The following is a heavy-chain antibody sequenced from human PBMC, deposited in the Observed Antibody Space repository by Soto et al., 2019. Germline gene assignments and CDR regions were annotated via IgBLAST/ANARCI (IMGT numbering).Heavy chain of an antibody. CDR1: GFTFSSYA. CDR3: ARTGTPRVGAFDI. Sequence: QVQLVESGGGVVQPGRSLRLSCAASGFTFSSYAISWVRQAPGQGLEWMGGIIPIFGTANYAQKFQGRVTITADESTSTAYMELSSLRSEDTAVYYCARTGTPRVGAFDIWGQGTMVTVSS. CDR2: IIPIFGTA. J-gene: IGHJ3*02. D-gene: IGHD1-1*01. V-gene: IGHV1-69*01.